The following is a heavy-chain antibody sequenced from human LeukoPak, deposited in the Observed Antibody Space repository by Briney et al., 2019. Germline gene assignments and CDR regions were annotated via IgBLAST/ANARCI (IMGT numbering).Heavy chain of an antibody. D-gene: IGHD3-9*01. CDR2: SSTYNGHT. CDR1: GYTFSTYG. CDR3: ARTEIYYDILTGYSSLPDLIDY. V-gene: IGHV1-18*01. Sequence: ASVKVSCKASGYTFSTYGISWVRQAPGQGLEWMGWSSTYNGHTNYTQKLQGRVSMTTDTSTSTAYMELRSLRSDDTAVYYCARTEIYYDILTGYSSLPDLIDYWGQGTLVTVSS. J-gene: IGHJ4*02.